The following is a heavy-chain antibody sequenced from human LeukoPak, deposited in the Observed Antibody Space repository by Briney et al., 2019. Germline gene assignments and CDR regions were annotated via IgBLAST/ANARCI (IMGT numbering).Heavy chain of an antibody. J-gene: IGHJ4*02. CDR2: INESGNT. V-gene: IGHV4-34*01. Sequence: SETLCLTCGVYGVSFSHVYWNWIRQPPGKELEWIGEINESGNTNHNPSLRSRVSISVDTSKKQFSLRLTSVTAADTAVYYCASDGYSGYDPNYWGQGTLVTVSS. CDR1: GVSFSHVY. D-gene: IGHD5-12*01. CDR3: ASDGYSGYDPNY.